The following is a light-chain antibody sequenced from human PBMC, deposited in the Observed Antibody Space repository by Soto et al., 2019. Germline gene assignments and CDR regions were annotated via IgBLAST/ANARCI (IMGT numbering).Light chain of an antibody. Sequence: EIFLKQSPDTLSLSPGERATLTCRASQSVTNYIAWYQQRPGQAPRLLIYDASNRATGVPARFSGSGSGTDFTLTISSLEPEDFAVYYCQQYAKAPLTFGQGSKVDI. CDR2: DAS. CDR3: QQYAKAPLT. CDR1: QSVTNY. J-gene: IGKJ1*01. V-gene: IGKV3-11*01.